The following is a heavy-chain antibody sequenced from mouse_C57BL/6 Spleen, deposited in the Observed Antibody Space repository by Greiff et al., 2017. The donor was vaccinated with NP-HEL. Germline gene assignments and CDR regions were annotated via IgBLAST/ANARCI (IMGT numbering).Heavy chain of an antibody. J-gene: IGHJ1*03. CDR1: GYTFTSYW. Sequence: QVQLQQPGAELVRPGSSVKLSCKASGYTFTSYWMHWVKQRPIQGLEWIGNIDPSDSETHYNQKFKDKATLTVDKSSSTAYMQLSSLTSEDSAVYYCARKIGSSYPYWYFDVWGTGTTVTVSS. CDR3: ARKIGSSYPYWYFDV. CDR2: IDPSDSET. D-gene: IGHD1-1*01. V-gene: IGHV1-52*01.